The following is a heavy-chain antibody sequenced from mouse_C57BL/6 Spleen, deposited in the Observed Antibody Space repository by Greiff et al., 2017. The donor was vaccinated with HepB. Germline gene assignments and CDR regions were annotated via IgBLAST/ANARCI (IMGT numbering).Heavy chain of an antibody. CDR1: GFTFSDYG. V-gene: IGHV5-17*01. D-gene: IGHD1-1*01. CDR3: ARQDYGSSFYWYFDV. Sequence: EVKVVESGGGLVKPGGSLKLSCAASGFTFSDYGMHWVRQAPEKGLEWVAYISSGSSTIYYADTVKGRFTISRDNAKNTLFLQMTSLRSEDTAMYYCARQDYGSSFYWYFDVWGTGTTVTVSS. J-gene: IGHJ1*03. CDR2: ISSGSSTI.